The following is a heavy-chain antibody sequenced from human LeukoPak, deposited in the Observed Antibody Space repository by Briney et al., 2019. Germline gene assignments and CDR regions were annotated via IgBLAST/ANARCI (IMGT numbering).Heavy chain of an antibody. V-gene: IGHV3-30*18. CDR2: ISYDGSNK. Sequence: PGGSLGLSCAASGFTFSSYGMHWVRQAPGKGLEWVAVISYDGSNKYYADSVKGRFTISRDNSKNTLYLQMNSLRAEDTAVYYCAKDLDEVVPAAPTYYYYGMDVWGKGTTVTVSS. D-gene: IGHD2-2*01. CDR3: AKDLDEVVPAAPTYYYYGMDV. CDR1: GFTFSSYG. J-gene: IGHJ6*04.